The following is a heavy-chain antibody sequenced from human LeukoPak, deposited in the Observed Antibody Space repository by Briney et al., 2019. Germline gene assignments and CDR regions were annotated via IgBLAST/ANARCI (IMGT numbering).Heavy chain of an antibody. CDR3: ARMSHYASAGYSLFDY. J-gene: IGHJ4*02. V-gene: IGHV1-2*02. CDR1: GYTFTNYY. Sequence: ASVKVSCKGSGYTFTNYYMHWLRQAPGQGLEWMGWLHPTSGGTNYAQKFHDRVTMTRDTSISTAYMELSRLGSDDTAVYYCARMSHYASAGYSLFDYWGQGTLVTVSA. CDR2: LHPTSGGT. D-gene: IGHD3-10*01.